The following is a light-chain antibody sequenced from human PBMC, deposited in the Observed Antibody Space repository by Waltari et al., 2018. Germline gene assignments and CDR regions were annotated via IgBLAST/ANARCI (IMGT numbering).Light chain of an antibody. Sequence: WSARQRVSSSYLAWYQQKPGQSPRLLIYGASSRATGIPDRFSGSGSGTDFTLTISRLEPEDFAVYYCQQYGSSPWTFGQGTKVEIK. V-gene: IGKV3-20*01. CDR3: QQYGSSPWT. J-gene: IGKJ1*01. CDR1: QRVSSSY. CDR2: GAS.